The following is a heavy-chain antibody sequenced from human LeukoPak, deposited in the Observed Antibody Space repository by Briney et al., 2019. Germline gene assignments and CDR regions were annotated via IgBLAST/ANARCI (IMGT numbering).Heavy chain of an antibody. Sequence: SETLSLTCAVYGGSFSGYYWSWIRQPPGKGLEWIGEINHSGSTNYNPSLKSRVTISVDTFKNQFSLKLSSVTAADTAVYYCARGGRLRIDYWGQGTLVTVSS. J-gene: IGHJ4*02. CDR3: ARGGRLRIDY. CDR2: INHSGST. CDR1: GGSFSGYY. D-gene: IGHD4-17*01. V-gene: IGHV4-34*01.